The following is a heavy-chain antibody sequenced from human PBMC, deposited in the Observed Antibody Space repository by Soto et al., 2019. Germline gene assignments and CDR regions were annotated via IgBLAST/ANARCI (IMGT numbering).Heavy chain of an antibody. D-gene: IGHD6-19*01. V-gene: IGHV3-23*01. CDR1: GFTFSSYA. CDR3: AKDKAVAGISPGVN. J-gene: IGHJ4*01. CDR2: ISGSGGST. Sequence: EVQLLESGGGLVQPGGSLRLSCAASGFTFSSYAMSWVRQAPGKGLEWVSAISGSGGSTYYADSVKGRFTISRDNSNNTLYLQMNSLRAEDTAVYYCAKDKAVAGISPGVNWGHGTLVTVSS.